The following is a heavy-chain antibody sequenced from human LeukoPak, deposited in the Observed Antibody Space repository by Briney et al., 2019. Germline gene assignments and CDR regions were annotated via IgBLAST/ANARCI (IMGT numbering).Heavy chain of an antibody. CDR1: GYTFTGYY. D-gene: IGHD3-10*01. J-gene: IGHJ5*02. CDR3: ARDYYGSGSYYWFGP. CDR2: INPNSGGT. V-gene: IGHV1-2*02. Sequence: ASVKVSCKASGYTFTGYYMHWVRRAPGQGLEWMGWINPNSGGTNYAQKFQGRVTMTRDTSISTAYMELSRLRSDDTAVYYCARDYYGSGSYYWFGPWGQGTLVTVSS.